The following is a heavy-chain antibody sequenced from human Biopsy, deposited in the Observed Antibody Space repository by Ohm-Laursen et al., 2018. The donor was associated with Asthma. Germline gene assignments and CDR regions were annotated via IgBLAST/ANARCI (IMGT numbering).Heavy chain of an antibody. CDR3: AREGVAGTHIED. Sequence: SSLRLSCAASRFTYEMHWVRQAPGEGLEWVAVISYDGSGIYYADSVKGRFTISRDNSKNTLSLQVNSLTAEDTAVYYCAREGVAGTHIEDWGQGTLVTVSS. D-gene: IGHD6-19*01. CDR1: RFTYE. J-gene: IGHJ4*02. V-gene: IGHV3-30-3*01. CDR2: ISYDGSGI.